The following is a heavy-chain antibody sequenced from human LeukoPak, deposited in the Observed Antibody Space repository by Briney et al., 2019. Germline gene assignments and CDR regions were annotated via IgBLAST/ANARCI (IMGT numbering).Heavy chain of an antibody. J-gene: IGHJ1*01. CDR2: IGGSGGST. CDR1: GFTFSSYA. D-gene: IGHD2-15*01. CDR3: AGHPSCSGGSCYSEYFQH. Sequence: GGSLRLSCAASGFTFSSYAMSWVRQAPGKGLEWVSAIGGSGGSTYYADSVKGRFTISRDNSKNTLYLQMNSLRAEDTAVYYCAGHPSCSGGSCYSEYFQHWGQGTLVTVSS. V-gene: IGHV3-23*01.